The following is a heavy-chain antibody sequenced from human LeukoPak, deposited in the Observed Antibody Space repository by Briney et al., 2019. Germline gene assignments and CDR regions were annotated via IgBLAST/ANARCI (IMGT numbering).Heavy chain of an antibody. Sequence: GGSLRLTCAASGFTFSYYWMSWVRQAPGKGPEWVANIKQDGTEKYYVDSVKGRFTISRDNAKNSLYLQMNSLRAEDTAVYYCARHYYDTSGYYGRDYFDYWGQGTLVTVSS. CDR2: IKQDGTEK. CDR1: GFTFSYYW. V-gene: IGHV3-7*01. J-gene: IGHJ4*02. D-gene: IGHD3-22*01. CDR3: ARHYYDTSGYYGRDYFDY.